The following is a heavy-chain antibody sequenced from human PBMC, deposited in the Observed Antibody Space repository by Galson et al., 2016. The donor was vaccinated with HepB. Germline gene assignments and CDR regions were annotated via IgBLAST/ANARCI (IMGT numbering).Heavy chain of an antibody. V-gene: IGHV3-30-3*01. CDR2: ISSDGSNQ. D-gene: IGHD5-18*01. Sequence: SLRLSCAASGFTFSTSAVHWVRQAPGKGLEWVAVISSDGSNQFYADSVTRRFTISRDNSKDTLYLQMNSLSAEDTAVYYCAKDGGYTYALGYWGRGTLVTVSS. CDR3: AKDGGYTYALGY. J-gene: IGHJ4*02. CDR1: GFTFSTSA.